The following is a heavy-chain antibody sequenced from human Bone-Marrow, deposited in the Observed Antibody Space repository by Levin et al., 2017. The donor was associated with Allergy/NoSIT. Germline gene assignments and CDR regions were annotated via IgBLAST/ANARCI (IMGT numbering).Heavy chain of an antibody. V-gene: IGHV4-30-4*01. CDR3: ARSCSLATTTGYHFDS. D-gene: IGHD1-26*01. J-gene: IGHJ4*02. Sequence: SETLSLTCTVSGGSINSGDYFWSWIRQPPGKGLEWIGYVYYSRSTYYSPSLKSRVTISVDASKNQFSLNLNSVTAADTAVYYCARSCSLATTTGYHFDSWGQGTLVTVSS. CDR1: GGSINSGDYF. CDR2: VYYSRST.